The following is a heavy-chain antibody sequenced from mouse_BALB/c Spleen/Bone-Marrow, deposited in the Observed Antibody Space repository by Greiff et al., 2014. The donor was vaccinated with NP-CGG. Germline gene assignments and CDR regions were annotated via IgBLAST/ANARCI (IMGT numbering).Heavy chain of an antibody. J-gene: IGHJ2*02. CDR2: IEPSDSYT. Sequence: VKLMESGAEVVKPGASVKVSCKASGYTSTDYWMQWVKQRPGQGLEWIGEIEPSDSYTNYNQDFKGKATLTVDKSSSTAYMQLSSLTSEDSAVYYCARGRTTVVSDYWGQGTSLTVSS. D-gene: IGHD1-1*01. V-gene: IGHV1-69*02. CDR1: GYTSTDYW. CDR3: ARGRTTVVSDY.